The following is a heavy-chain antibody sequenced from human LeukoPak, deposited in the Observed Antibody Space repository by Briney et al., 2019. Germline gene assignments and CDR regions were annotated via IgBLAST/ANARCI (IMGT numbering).Heavy chain of an antibody. CDR1: GFTFSSYA. V-gene: IGHV3-30-3*01. J-gene: IGHJ6*02. D-gene: IGHD5-12*01. Sequence: GGSLRLSCAASGFTFSSYAMHWVRQAPGKELEWVAVISYDGSNKYYADSVKGRFTISRDNSKNTLYLQMNSLRAEDTAVYYCARDGYSGDYYYGMDVWGQGTTVTVSS. CDR2: ISYDGSNK. CDR3: ARDGYSGDYYYGMDV.